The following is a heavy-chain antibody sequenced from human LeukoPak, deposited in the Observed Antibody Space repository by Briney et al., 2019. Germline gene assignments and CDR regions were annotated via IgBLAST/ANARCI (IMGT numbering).Heavy chain of an antibody. CDR2: IYSGGST. J-gene: IGHJ4*02. CDR1: GFTVSSNY. V-gene: IGHV3-66*01. CDR3: ARDWYSSSWYYFDY. D-gene: IGHD6-13*01. Sequence: QSGGSLRLSCAASGFTVSSNYMSWVRQAPGKGLEWVSVIYSGGSTYYADSVKGRFTISRDNSKNTLYLQMNSLRAEDTAVYYCARDWYSSSWYYFDYWGQGTLVAVSS.